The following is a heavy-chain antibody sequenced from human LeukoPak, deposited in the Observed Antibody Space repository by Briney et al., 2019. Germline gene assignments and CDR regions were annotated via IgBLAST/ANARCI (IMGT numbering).Heavy chain of an antibody. V-gene: IGHV3-74*01. CDR1: GFTFSSYW. CDR3: ARPYRPSGSYYSRYYYYYMDV. Sequence: PGGSLRLSCAASGFTFSSYWMHWVRQAPGKGLVWVSRINSVGSSTSYADSVKGRFTISRDNAKNTLYLQMNSLRAEDTAVYYCARPYRPSGSYYSRYYYYYMDVWGKGTTVTVSS. CDR2: INSVGSST. D-gene: IGHD3-10*01. J-gene: IGHJ6*03.